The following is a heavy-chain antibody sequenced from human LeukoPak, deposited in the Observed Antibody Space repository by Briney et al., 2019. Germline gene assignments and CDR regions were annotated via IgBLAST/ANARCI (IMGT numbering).Heavy chain of an antibody. V-gene: IGHV4-59*08. CDR3: ARHGYCSGGSCYWDY. Sequence: SETLSLTCTVSGGSISPFYWSWIRQPPGKGLEWIAYIYYSGSTAYNPSLKSRVAISVDTSNNQVSLNLSSVAAADTAVYYCARHGYCSGGSCYWDYWGQGTLVTVSS. CDR1: GGSISPFY. CDR2: IYYSGST. D-gene: IGHD2-15*01. J-gene: IGHJ4*02.